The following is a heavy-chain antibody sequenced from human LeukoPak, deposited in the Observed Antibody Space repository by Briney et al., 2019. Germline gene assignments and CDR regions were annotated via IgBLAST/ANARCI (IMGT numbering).Heavy chain of an antibody. D-gene: IGHD2-21*02. V-gene: IGHV1-69*13. CDR3: TTHEHIVVVTASAHPQL. J-gene: IGHJ4*02. CDR2: IIPIFGTA. Sequence: GASVKVSCKASGGTFSSYAISWVRQAPGQGLEWMGGIIPIFGTANYAQKFQGRVTITADESTSTAYMELNSLKTEDTAVYYCTTHEHIVVVTASAHPQLWGQGTLVTVSS. CDR1: GGTFSSYA.